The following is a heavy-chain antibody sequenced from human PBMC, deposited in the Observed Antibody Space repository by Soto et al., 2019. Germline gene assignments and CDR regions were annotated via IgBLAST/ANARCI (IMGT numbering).Heavy chain of an antibody. CDR2: IRTDANTYAT. D-gene: IGHD6-19*01. CDR1: GFSFSGSA. J-gene: IGHJ6*02. V-gene: IGHV3-73*02. Sequence: QLMESRGALVQPGESLKLSCAASGFSFSGSAIQWVRQAPGKGLEWVGRIRTDANTYATAYAASVTGRFTISRDDSRNTAYLQMNSLKTEDTAVYFCTRRQFYYFGLDVWGQGTTVIVSS. CDR3: TRRQFYYFGLDV.